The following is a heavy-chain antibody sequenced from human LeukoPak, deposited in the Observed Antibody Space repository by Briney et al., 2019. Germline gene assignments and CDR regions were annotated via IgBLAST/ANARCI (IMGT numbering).Heavy chain of an antibody. Sequence: SETLSLTCAVYGGSFSGYYWSWIRQPPGKGLEWIGEINHSGSTNYNPSLKSRVTISVDTSKNQFSLKLSSVTAADTAVYYCARGVTIFGVAPAPLTDWGQGTLVTVSS. CDR2: INHSGST. CDR1: GGSFSGYY. D-gene: IGHD3-3*01. J-gene: IGHJ4*02. CDR3: ARGVTIFGVAPAPLTD. V-gene: IGHV4-34*01.